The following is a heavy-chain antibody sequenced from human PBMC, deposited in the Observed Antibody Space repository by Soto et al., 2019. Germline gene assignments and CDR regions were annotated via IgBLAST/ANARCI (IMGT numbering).Heavy chain of an antibody. CDR1: GNTLNADT. Sequence: QVQLVQSGAEVKKPGSSVKVSCKPSGNTLNADTITWLRQAPGQGLEWMGRIIPVIGVGTYAQKFQDRVTITADKSTTTVYMEVTSLTSEDTATYYCAIGRTGSDGYYWGWGQGTQVTVS. CDR3: AIGRTGSDGYYWG. CDR2: IIPVIGVG. D-gene: IGHD3-22*01. J-gene: IGHJ4*02. V-gene: IGHV1-69*02.